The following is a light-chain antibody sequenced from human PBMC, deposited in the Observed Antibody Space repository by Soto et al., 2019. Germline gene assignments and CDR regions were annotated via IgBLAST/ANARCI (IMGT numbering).Light chain of an antibody. CDR1: SSDVGAYNY. V-gene: IGLV2-11*01. CDR3: CSYAGSYTVI. Sequence: QSALTQPRSVSASPGQSVTISCTGTSSDVGAYNYVSWYQHHPGKAPKLMIYDVNRRPSGVPDRFSGSKSGSTASLTISGVQAEDEGDYSCCSYAGSYTVIFGGGTKLTVL. J-gene: IGLJ2*01. CDR2: DVN.